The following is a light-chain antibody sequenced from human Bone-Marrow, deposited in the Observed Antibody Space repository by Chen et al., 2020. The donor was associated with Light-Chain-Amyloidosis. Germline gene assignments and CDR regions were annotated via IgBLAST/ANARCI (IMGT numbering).Light chain of an antibody. V-gene: IGKV3-20*01. CDR3: QQYGTSPLT. CDR2: GSS. Sequence: EIVLTQSPGTLSLSPGEGANLSCRASQTISSNYLTWYQQKFGQAPRLLIYGSSSRATGIPDRFTGSGSGTDFTLTINRLEPEEFAMYYCQQYGTSPLTFDGGTKVEIK. CDR1: QTISSNY. J-gene: IGKJ4*01.